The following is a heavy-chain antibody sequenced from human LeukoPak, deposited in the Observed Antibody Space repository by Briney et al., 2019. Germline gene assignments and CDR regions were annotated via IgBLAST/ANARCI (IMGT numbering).Heavy chain of an antibody. V-gene: IGHV4-61*02. CDR3: ARDRPLAYCGGDCVHYYYYYYMDV. CDR2: IYTSGST. Sequence: SETLSLTCTVSGGSISSGSYYWNWIRQPAGKGLEWIGRIYTSGSTNYNPSLKSRVTMSVDTSKNQFSLKLSSVTAADTAVYYCARDRPLAYCGGDCVHYYYYYYMDVWGKGTTVTVSS. J-gene: IGHJ6*03. CDR1: GGSISSGSYY. D-gene: IGHD2-21*01.